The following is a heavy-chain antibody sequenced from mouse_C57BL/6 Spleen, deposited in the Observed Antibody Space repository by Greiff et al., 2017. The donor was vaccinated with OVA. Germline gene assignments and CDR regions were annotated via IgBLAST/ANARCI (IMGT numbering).Heavy chain of an antibody. J-gene: IGHJ4*01. CDR3: AREGNYRGMVY. V-gene: IGHV5-4*01. D-gene: IGHD2-1*01. CDR1: GFTFSSYA. Sequence: DVMLVESGGGLVKPGGSLKLSCAASGFTFSSYAMSWVRQTPEKRLEWVATISDGGSYTYYPDNVKGRFTISRDNAKNNLYLQMSHLKSEDTAMYYCAREGNYRGMVYWGQGTSVTVSS. CDR2: ISDGGSYT.